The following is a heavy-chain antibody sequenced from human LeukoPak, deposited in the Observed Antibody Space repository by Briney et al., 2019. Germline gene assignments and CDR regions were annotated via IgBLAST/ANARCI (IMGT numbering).Heavy chain of an antibody. CDR2: IYYSGST. D-gene: IGHD5-12*01. Sequence: SETLSLTCTVSGGSISSYYWSWIRQPPGKGLEWIGYIYYSGSTNYNPSLKSRVTISVDTSKNQFSLKLSSVTAADAAVYYCASGYDYPMDFDYWGQGTLVTVSS. V-gene: IGHV4-59*01. CDR3: ASGYDYPMDFDY. CDR1: GGSISSYY. J-gene: IGHJ4*02.